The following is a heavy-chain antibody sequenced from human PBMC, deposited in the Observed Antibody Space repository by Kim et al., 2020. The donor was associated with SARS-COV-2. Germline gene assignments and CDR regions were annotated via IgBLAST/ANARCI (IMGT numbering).Heavy chain of an antibody. V-gene: IGHV3-11*04. Sequence: GGSLRLSCTDSTITFSNFYMNWIRQAPGRGLEGISHIIITGTTTYYAASVKGRFTISRDNARNSVYLQMNSLRAEDTALYYCARDRSLKDWGQGTLVTVSS. CDR1: TITFSNFY. J-gene: IGHJ4*02. CDR3: ARDRSLKD. CDR2: IIITGTTT.